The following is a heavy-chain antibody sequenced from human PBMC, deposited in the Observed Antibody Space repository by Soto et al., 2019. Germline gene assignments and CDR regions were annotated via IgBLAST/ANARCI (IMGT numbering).Heavy chain of an antibody. CDR1: GGSISSGGYY. V-gene: IGHV4-31*03. D-gene: IGHD3-22*01. Sequence: SETLSLTCTVSGGSISSGGYYWSWIRQHPGKGLEWIGYIYYSGSTYYNPSLKSRVTISVDTSKNQFSLKLSSVTAADTAVYYCARALRRGLHSDSSGYYNYWGQGTLLTVSS. CDR3: ARALRRGLHSDSSGYYNY. CDR2: IYYSGST. J-gene: IGHJ4*02.